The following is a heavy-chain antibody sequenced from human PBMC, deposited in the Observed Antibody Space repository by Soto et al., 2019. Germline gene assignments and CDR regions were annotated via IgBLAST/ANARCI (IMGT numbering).Heavy chain of an antibody. J-gene: IGHJ3*02. D-gene: IGHD1-1*01. CDR1: GGSVNSGNYY. CDR3: ARVERGTATTVVDAFDI. Sequence: QVQLQQWGAGLLKPSETLSLTCAVFGGSVNSGNYYWSWIRQRPGKGLEWIGEMSHSGGAHFNPSLRSRDTISGDTSKNQFSLKMSSVTAADTALYDCARVERGTATTVVDAFDIWGPGTMVTVSS. CDR2: MSHSGGA. V-gene: IGHV4-34*01.